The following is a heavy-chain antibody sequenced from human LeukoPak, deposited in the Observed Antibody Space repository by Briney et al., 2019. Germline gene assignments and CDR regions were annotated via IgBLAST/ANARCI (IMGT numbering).Heavy chain of an antibody. D-gene: IGHD5-12*01. CDR2: IDPNSGGT. Sequence: TSVKVSCKASGYTFTGYYMHWMRQAPGQGLEWMGWIDPNSGGTNYAQKFQGRVTMTRDTSISTAYMELSRLRSDDTAVYYCARGQYSGYDSMGYWGQGTLVTVSS. V-gene: IGHV1-2*02. J-gene: IGHJ4*02. CDR3: ARGQYSGYDSMGY. CDR1: GYTFTGYY.